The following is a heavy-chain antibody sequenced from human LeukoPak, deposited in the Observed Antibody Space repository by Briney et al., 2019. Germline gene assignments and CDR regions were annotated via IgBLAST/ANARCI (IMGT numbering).Heavy chain of an antibody. CDR3: AKEWWEPTRDDYFDY. V-gene: IGHV3-23*01. Sequence: GGPLRLSCTASGFTFSNYAMSWVRQAPGKGLEWVSVISGSGVITYYADSVKGRFTISRDNSKNTPYLQLNSLRAEDTAVYYCAKEWWEPTRDDYFDYWGQGTLVTVSS. D-gene: IGHD1-26*01. CDR2: ISGSGVIT. CDR1: GFTFSNYA. J-gene: IGHJ4*02.